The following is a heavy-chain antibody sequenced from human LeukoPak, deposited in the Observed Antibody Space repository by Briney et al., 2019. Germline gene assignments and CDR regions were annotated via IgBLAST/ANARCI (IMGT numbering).Heavy chain of an antibody. CDR1: GYTFTGYY. CDR3: ARDTALYRPDAFDI. CDR2: INPNSGGT. V-gene: IGHV1-2*02. J-gene: IGHJ3*02. D-gene: IGHD2-2*02. Sequence: VASVTVSCKASGYTFTGYYMHWVRQAPGQGLEWMGWINPNSGGTNYAQKFQGRVTMTRDTSISTAYMELSRLRSDDTAVYYCARDTALYRPDAFDIWGQGTMVTVSS.